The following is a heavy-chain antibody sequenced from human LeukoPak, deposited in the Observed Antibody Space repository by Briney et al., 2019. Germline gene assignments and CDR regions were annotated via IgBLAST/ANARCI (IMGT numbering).Heavy chain of an antibody. CDR2: ISSSRSTI. Sequence: GGSLRLSCAASGFTFSSYSMNWVRQAPGKGLEGVSYISSSRSTIYYADSVKGRFTISRDNAKNSLYLQMNSLRDEDTAVYYCARGTYNVDTAMVRFNYYYYGMDVWGQGTTVTVSS. CDR1: GFTFSSYS. V-gene: IGHV3-48*02. D-gene: IGHD5-18*01. CDR3: ARGTYNVDTAMVRFNYYYYGMDV. J-gene: IGHJ6*02.